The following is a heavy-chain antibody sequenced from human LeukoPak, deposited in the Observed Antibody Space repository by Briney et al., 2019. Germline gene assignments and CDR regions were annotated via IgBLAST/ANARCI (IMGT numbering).Heavy chain of an antibody. J-gene: IGHJ6*02. Sequence: PGRSLRLSCAASGFTFDDYAMFWVRQAPGKGLEWVSGISWDSRNIGYAASVKGRFTTSRDNGKNSLYLQMNSLRPDDTALYYCARGIRDTSGFYFYYGMDVWGPGSTVTVSS. CDR3: ARGIRDTSGFYFYYGMDV. V-gene: IGHV3-9*01. D-gene: IGHD6-19*01. CDR1: GFTFDDYA. CDR2: ISWDSRNI.